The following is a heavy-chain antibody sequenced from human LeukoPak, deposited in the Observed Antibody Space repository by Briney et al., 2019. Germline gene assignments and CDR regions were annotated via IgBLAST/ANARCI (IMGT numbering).Heavy chain of an antibody. Sequence: VASVKVSWKASGYTFTSYGIHWVRQAPGQRVVWMGWINAGNGNTKYSQKFQGRVTITRDTSASTAYMELSSLRSEDTAVYYCARDNDFCSAPSWFAPWGQGTLVTVSS. CDR3: ARDNDFCSAPSWFAP. J-gene: IGHJ5*02. CDR1: GYTFTSYG. D-gene: IGHD3-3*01. CDR2: INAGNGNT. V-gene: IGHV1-3*01.